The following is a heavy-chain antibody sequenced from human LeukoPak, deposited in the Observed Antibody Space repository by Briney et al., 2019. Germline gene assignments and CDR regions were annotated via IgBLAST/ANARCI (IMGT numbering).Heavy chain of an antibody. D-gene: IGHD3-9*01. Sequence: VSCKXSGGTFSSYAISWVRQAPGQGLEWMGGIIPIFGTANYAQKFQGRVTITADESTSTAYMELSSLRSEDTAVYYCARVVSVLRYFDWLSPHNWFDPWGQXTXXXXSS. J-gene: IGHJ5*02. CDR2: IIPIFGTA. V-gene: IGHV1-69*01. CDR1: GGTFSSYA. CDR3: ARVVSVLRYFDWLSPHNWFDP.